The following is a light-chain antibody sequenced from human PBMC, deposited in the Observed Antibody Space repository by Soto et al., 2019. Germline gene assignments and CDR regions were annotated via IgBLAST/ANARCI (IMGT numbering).Light chain of an antibody. CDR3: MQALQTPLT. V-gene: IGKV2-28*01. J-gene: IGKJ4*01. Sequence: DIVMTQSPVSLPVTPGEPATISCRSSQSLLHSNGYKYLDWYLQKPGQSPQLLIYLGSNRASGVPDRFSGIGSGTDFTLKISRVEAEDVGVYYCMQALQTPLTFGGGTKVEIK. CDR2: LGS. CDR1: QSLLHSNGYKY.